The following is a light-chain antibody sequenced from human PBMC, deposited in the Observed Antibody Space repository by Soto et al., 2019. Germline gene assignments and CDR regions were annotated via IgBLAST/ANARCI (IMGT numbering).Light chain of an antibody. Sequence: DIQVTQSPSTLSASVGDRVTITCRASQSISGWLAWYQQKPGKAPKLMIYEASSLESGVPSRFSGRGSGKEFTLTSSSLQPHDFATSYCQQYNTYRTVGQGTKGDSK. CDR2: EAS. CDR1: QSISGW. CDR3: QQYNTYRT. J-gene: IGKJ1*01. V-gene: IGKV1-5*01.